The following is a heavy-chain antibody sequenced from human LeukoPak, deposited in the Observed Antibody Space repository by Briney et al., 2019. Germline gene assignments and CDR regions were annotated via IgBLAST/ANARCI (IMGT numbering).Heavy chain of an antibody. D-gene: IGHD3-22*01. CDR3: ARGLRGEGGYYDY. CDR2: IYYSGST. J-gene: IGHJ4*02. CDR1: GGSISSSSYY. V-gene: IGHV4-39*07. Sequence: SETLSLTCTVSGGSISSSSYYWGWIRQPPGKGLEWIGSIYYSGSTYYNPSLKSRVTISVDTSKNQFSLKLSSVTAADTAVYYCARGLRGEGGYYDYWGQGTLVTVSS.